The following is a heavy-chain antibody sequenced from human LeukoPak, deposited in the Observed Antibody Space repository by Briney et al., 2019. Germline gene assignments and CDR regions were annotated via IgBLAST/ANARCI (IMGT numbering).Heavy chain of an antibody. CDR1: GFTFSSYG. CDR2: ISYDGSNK. Sequence: SGRSLRLSCAASGFTFSSYGMHWVRQAPGKGLEWVAVISYDGSNKYYADSVKGRFTISRDNSKNTLYLQMNSLRAEDTAVYYCASRGTTYYFDYWGQGTLVTVSS. D-gene: IGHD1-7*01. V-gene: IGHV3-30*03. CDR3: ASRGTTYYFDY. J-gene: IGHJ4*02.